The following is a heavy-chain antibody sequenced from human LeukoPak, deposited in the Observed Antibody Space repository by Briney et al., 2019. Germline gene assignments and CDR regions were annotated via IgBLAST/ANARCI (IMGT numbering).Heavy chain of an antibody. Sequence: PGGSLRLSCAASGFTFSSYSMNWVRQAPGKGLEWVSYISSSSSTIYYADSVKGRFTISRDNAKNSLYLQMNSLRAEDTAVYYCARAAPVAAYDYWGQGTLVTVSS. V-gene: IGHV3-48*04. CDR1: GFTFSSYS. CDR2: ISSSSSTI. J-gene: IGHJ4*02. D-gene: IGHD6-19*01. CDR3: ARAAPVAAYDY.